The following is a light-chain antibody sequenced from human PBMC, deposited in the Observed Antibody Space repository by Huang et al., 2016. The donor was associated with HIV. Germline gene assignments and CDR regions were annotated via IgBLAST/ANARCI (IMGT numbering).Light chain of an antibody. J-gene: IGKJ2*01. CDR3: QQLNSLYT. Sequence: IQLTQSPSSLSASVGDRVTITCRASQGISSYLAWYQQKPGKAPKLLLYAASTLQSGVPSRFSGSGSGTDFTLTISSLQPEDFATYYCQQLNSLYTFGQGTKLEIK. CDR1: QGISSY. CDR2: AAS. V-gene: IGKV1-9*01.